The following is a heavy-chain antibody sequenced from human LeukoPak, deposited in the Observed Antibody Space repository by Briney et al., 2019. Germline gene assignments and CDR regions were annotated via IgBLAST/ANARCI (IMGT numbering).Heavy chain of an antibody. V-gene: IGHV4-61*01. CDR1: GGSIASPNHY. Sequence: SETLSLTCTVSGGSIASPNHYWGWIRQPPGKGLEWIGNIYNSGGTNYNPSLKSRVTISVGTSENQFSLKLSSVTAADTAVYYCARDSANLEGRYWFDPWGQGTLVTVSS. CDR2: IYNSGGT. J-gene: IGHJ5*02. CDR3: ARDSANLEGRYWFDP. D-gene: IGHD1-1*01.